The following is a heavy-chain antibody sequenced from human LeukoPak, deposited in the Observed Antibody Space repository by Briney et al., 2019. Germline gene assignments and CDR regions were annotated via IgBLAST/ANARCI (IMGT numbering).Heavy chain of an antibody. J-gene: IGHJ4*02. CDR2: IIPIFGTA. CDR1: GGTFSSYA. D-gene: IGHD6-6*01. Sequence: ASVKVSCKASGGTFSSYAISWVRQAPGQGLEWMGGIIPIFGTANYAQKFQGRVTITTDESTSTAYMELSSLRSEDTAVYYCAGIIIAARPGDPILPGYWGQGTLVTVSS. CDR3: AGIIIAARPGDPILPGY. V-gene: IGHV1-69*05.